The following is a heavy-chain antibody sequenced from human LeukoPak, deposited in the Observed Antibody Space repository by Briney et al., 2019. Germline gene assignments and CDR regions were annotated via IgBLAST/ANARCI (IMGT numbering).Heavy chain of an antibody. CDR2: IRYDGSNK. CDR3: ARHYMTTVTKGAIDI. Sequence: PGGSLRLSCTASGFTFSSYGMHWVRQAPGKGLEWVAFIRYDGSNKYYADSVKGRFTISRDNSKNTLYLQMNSLRAEDTAVYYCARHYMTTVTKGAIDIWGQGTMVTVSS. V-gene: IGHV3-30*02. D-gene: IGHD4-17*01. J-gene: IGHJ3*02. CDR1: GFTFSSYG.